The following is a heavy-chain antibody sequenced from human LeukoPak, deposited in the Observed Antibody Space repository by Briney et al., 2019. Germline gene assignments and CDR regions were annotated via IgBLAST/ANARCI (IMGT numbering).Heavy chain of an antibody. J-gene: IGHJ4*02. Sequence: GGSLRLSCAASGFTFSSYAMSWVRQAPGKGLEWVLAISGSGGSTHYADSVKGRVTISRDNSKNTVYLQMNSLRAEDTAVYYCAKDYRSYYYGSGVLFDYWGQGTLVTVSS. D-gene: IGHD3-10*01. CDR1: GFTFSSYA. CDR3: AKDYRSYYYGSGVLFDY. V-gene: IGHV3-23*01. CDR2: ISGSGGST.